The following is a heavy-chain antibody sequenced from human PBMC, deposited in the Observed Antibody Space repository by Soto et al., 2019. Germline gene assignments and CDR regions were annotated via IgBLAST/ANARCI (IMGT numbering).Heavy chain of an antibody. V-gene: IGHV4-59*01. CDR1: GGSISSCY. CDR3: ARALYSSGSFMDV. D-gene: IGHD6-19*01. Sequence: SETRSLTCTVSGGSISSCYWRWIRQPTGKGLDWIGYIYYSGSTNYNPSLKSRVTISVDTSKNQFSLKLSSVTAADTAVYYCARALYSSGSFMDVWGQGTTVTVSS. CDR2: IYYSGST. J-gene: IGHJ6*02.